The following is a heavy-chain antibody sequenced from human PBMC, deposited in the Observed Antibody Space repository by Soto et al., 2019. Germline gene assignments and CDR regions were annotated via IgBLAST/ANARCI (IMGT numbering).Heavy chain of an antibody. J-gene: IGHJ4*02. CDR1: GGSVSSGSYY. CDR3: AKAGYCSGGSCYGTFDY. V-gene: IGHV3-23*01. Sequence: PSETLSLTCTVSGGSVSSGSYYWSWVRQAPGKGLEWVSAISGSGGSTYYADSVKGRFTISRDNSKNTLYLQMNSLRAEDTAVYYCAKAGYCSGGSCYGTFDYWGQGTLVTVSS. CDR2: ISGSGGST. D-gene: IGHD2-15*01.